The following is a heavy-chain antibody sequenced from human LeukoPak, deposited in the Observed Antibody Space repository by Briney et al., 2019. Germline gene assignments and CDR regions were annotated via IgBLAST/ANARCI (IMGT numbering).Heavy chain of an antibody. J-gene: IGHJ4*02. V-gene: IGHV4-59*01. CDR1: GGSFSTEY. CDR3: AAVSTRGSPGYHYFFDS. CDR2: ISNGGNT. D-gene: IGHD2/OR15-2a*01. Sequence: SETLSLTCTVSGGSFSTEYWSWIRQTPGEGLEWVGYISNGGNTNYNPSPKSRVTISIDTSKNQFSLNLNSVTAADTAIYYCAAVSTRGSPGYHYFFDSWGQGTLVTVSS.